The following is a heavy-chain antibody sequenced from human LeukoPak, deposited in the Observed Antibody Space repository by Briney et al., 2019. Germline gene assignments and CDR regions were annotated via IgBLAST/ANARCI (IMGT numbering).Heavy chain of an antibody. J-gene: IGHJ5*02. Sequence: ASVKVSCKASGGTFSSYAISWVRQAPGQGLEWMGWINTNTGNPTYAQGFTGRFVFSLDTSVSTAYLQISSLKAEDTAVYYCASDSSGYYNWFDPWGQGTLVTVSS. D-gene: IGHD3-22*01. CDR1: GGTFSSYA. V-gene: IGHV7-4-1*02. CDR3: ASDSSGYYNWFDP. CDR2: INTNTGNP.